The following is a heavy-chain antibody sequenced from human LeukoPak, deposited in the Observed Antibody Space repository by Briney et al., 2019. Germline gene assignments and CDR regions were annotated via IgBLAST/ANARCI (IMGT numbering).Heavy chain of an antibody. CDR2: IYYSGST. D-gene: IGHD3-3*01. CDR1: GGSISSSSYY. Sequence: SETLSLTCTVSGGSISSSSYYWGWIRQPPGKGLEWIGSIYYSGSTYYNPSLKSRVTISVDTSKNQFSLKLSSVTAADTAVYYCARQGFLEWPRDYWGQGTLVTVSS. J-gene: IGHJ4*02. V-gene: IGHV4-39*01. CDR3: ARQGFLEWPRDY.